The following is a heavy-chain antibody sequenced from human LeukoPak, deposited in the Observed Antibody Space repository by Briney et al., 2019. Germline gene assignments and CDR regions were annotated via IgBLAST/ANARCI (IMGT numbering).Heavy chain of an antibody. V-gene: IGHV6-1*01. CDR2: TYRTSRWYN. D-gene: IGHD6-13*01. CDR3: ARDLPPGAAGVTGPFDY. Sequence: SQTLSLTFAISGDSVSSNSAAWNWIRQSPSRGLEWLGRTYRTSRWYNDYAVSVKSRITINPDTSKNQFSLQLSSVTPEGTAVYYCARDLPPGAAGVTGPFDYWGQGTLVTVSA. J-gene: IGHJ4*02. CDR1: GDSVSSNSAA.